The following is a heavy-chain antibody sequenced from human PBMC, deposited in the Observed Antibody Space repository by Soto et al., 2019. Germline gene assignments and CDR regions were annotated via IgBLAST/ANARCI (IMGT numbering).Heavy chain of an antibody. CDR2: IYHSGST. V-gene: IGHV4-30-2*01. CDR3: ARDTNWFEN. J-gene: IGHJ5*02. CDR1: AGSISSGGYS. Sequence: SQTLSLTCSLSAGSISSGGYSWSWIRQPPGKGLEWIGYIYHSGSTYYNPSLKSRVTISVDRSKNQFSLKLSSVTAADTAVYYCARDTNWFENWGQAAMVTV.